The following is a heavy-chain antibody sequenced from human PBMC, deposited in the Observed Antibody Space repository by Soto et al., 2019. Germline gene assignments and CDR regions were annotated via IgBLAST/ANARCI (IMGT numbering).Heavy chain of an antibody. CDR2: ISPTTGGT. J-gene: IGHJ4*02. V-gene: IGHV1-2*02. D-gene: IGHD6-19*01. Sequence: PSVKLSCKTSGNTLTSFYIHWTRQARVKGIERMGMISPTTGGTNYPQRFEGRVTLTRETSTNIAFRELKSLVSEDPAVYYCARPPGYISGLYYLEYWGQGTLVTVSS. CDR1: GNTLTSFY. CDR3: ARPPGYISGLYYLEY.